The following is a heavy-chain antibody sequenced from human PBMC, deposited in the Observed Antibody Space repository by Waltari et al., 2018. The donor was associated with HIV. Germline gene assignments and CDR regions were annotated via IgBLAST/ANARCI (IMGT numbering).Heavy chain of an antibody. J-gene: IGHJ4*02. CDR1: GGSISSSSYY. CDR2: IDYGGTT. V-gene: IGHV4-39*01. D-gene: IGHD6-19*01. Sequence: QLQLQESGPGLAKPSETLSLTCTVSGGSISSSSYYWGWIRQPPGKGLEWIGSIDYGGTTHYNPSLKSGVTISADTSKNQFSLKLSSVTAADTAVYYCARQLGSVGWYHFDYWGQGTLLTVSS. CDR3: ARQLGSVGWYHFDY.